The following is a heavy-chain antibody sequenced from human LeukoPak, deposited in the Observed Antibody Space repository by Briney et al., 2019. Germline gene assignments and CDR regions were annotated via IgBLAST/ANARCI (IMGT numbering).Heavy chain of an antibody. V-gene: IGHV3-23*01. D-gene: IGHD6-19*01. CDR2: ISGSGGST. CDR1: GFTFSSYA. CDR3: ANQRYSSGWYVAGYFDY. J-gene: IGHJ4*02. Sequence: GGSLRLSCAASGFTFSSYAMSWVRRAPGKGLEWVSAISGSGGSTYYADSVKGRFTISRDNSKNSLYLQMNSLRAEDTAIYYCANQRYSSGWYVAGYFDYWGQGTLVTVSS.